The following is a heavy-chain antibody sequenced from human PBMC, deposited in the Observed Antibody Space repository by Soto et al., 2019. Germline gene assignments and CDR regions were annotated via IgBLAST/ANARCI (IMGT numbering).Heavy chain of an antibody. Sequence: VKVSCKASGGTFSSYAISWVRQAPGQGLEWMGGIIPIFGTANYAQKFQGRVTITADKSTSTAYMELSSLRSEDTAVYYCARDPRIVGATVDAFDIWGQGTMVT. D-gene: IGHD1-26*01. V-gene: IGHV1-69*06. J-gene: IGHJ3*02. CDR1: GGTFSSYA. CDR2: IIPIFGTA. CDR3: ARDPRIVGATVDAFDI.